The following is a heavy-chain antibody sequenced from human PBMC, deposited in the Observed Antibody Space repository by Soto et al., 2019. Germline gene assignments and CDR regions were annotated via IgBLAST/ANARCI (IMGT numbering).Heavy chain of an antibody. V-gene: IGHV3-23*01. Sequence: GGSLRLSCAASGFTFSSYAMSWVRQAPGKGLEWVSAISGSGGSTYYADSVKGRFTISRDNSKNTLYLQMNSLRAEDTAVYYCAKDGAGEAMGMGGAFDIWGQGTMVTVSS. D-gene: IGHD5-18*01. CDR3: AKDGAGEAMGMGGAFDI. J-gene: IGHJ3*02. CDR1: GFTFSSYA. CDR2: ISGSGGST.